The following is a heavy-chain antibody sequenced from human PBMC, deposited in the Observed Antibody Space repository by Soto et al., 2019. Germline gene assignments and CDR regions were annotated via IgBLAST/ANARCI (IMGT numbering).Heavy chain of an antibody. CDR3: AIRGLSKSEVRGYFDY. CDR1: GFTFSSYD. J-gene: IGHJ4*02. Sequence: EVQLLESGGDLVQPGGYLRLSCAASGFTFSSYDMTWVRQAPGKGLEWVSAISGSGHSPNYGDSVKGRFTISRDNAKNTLFMQMNSLRADDTAVYYCAIRGLSKSEVRGYFDYWGRGTLVTVSS. D-gene: IGHD3-10*01. V-gene: IGHV3-23*01. CDR2: ISGSGHSP.